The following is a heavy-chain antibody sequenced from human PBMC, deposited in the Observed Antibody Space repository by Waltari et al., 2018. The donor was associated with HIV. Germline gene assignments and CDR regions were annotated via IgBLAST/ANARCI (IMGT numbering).Heavy chain of an antibody. V-gene: IGHV3-30*18. CDR2: IAYDGSTK. D-gene: IGHD3-22*01. J-gene: IGHJ4*02. Sequence: QVHLVESGGGVVQPGRSLRLSCAASAFTFSSYGMHWVRQAPGKWLEWVSIIAYDGSTKYYADSVKGRFIISRDNSKNTLYLQLNTLRPEDTAMYFCAKAKVVSAYYYSLEYWGQGTLVTVSS. CDR1: AFTFSSYG. CDR3: AKAKVVSAYYYSLEY.